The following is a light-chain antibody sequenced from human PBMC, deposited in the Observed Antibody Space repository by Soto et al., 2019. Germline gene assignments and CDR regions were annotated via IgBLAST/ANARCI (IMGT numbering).Light chain of an antibody. CDR1: QSVLSSSNNEND. Sequence: DIVMTQSPDSLPVSLGERATINCKSSQSVLSSSNNENDLAWLAWYQQKPGQPPKLLIYWASTRESGVPDRFSGSGSGTDFTLTISSLQAEDVAVYYCQQYYSIPYTFGQGTKLEIK. CDR2: WAS. CDR3: QQYYSIPYT. J-gene: IGKJ2*01. V-gene: IGKV4-1*01.